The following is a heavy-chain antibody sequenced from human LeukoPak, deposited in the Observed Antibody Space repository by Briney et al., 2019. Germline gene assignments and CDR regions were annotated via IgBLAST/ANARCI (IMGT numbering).Heavy chain of an antibody. D-gene: IGHD5-12*01. J-gene: IGHJ4*02. CDR3: AKDNRIGGYDWSLGY. CDR2: ISWNSGSI. V-gene: IGHV3-9*01. CDR1: GFTFDDYA. Sequence: PGGSLRLSCAASGFTFDDYAMHWVRQAPGKGLEWVSGISWNSGSIGYADSVKGRFTTSRDNAKNSLYLQMNSLRAEDTALYYCAKDNRIGGYDWSLGYWGQGTLVTVSS.